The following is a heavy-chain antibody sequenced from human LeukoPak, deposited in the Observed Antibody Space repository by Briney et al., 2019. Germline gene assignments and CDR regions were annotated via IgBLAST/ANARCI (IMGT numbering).Heavy chain of an antibody. V-gene: IGHV1-8*01. J-gene: IGHJ4*02. D-gene: IGHD2-21*02. Sequence: GSVKVSCKASGYTFTNYDINWVRQAPGQGPEWMGWMNPHSGNTGYAQKFQGRVTMTRNTSVSTAYMELSSLRSEDTALYYCARGNTGVTGWGQGTLVTVSS. CDR1: GYTFTNYD. CDR2: MNPHSGNT. CDR3: ARGNTGVTG.